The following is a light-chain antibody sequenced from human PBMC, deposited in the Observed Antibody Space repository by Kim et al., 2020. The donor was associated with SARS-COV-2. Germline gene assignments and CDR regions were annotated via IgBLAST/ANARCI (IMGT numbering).Light chain of an antibody. CDR2: KDT. CDR1: AWAEQY. J-gene: IGLJ2*01. CDR3: QSADSSGVV. V-gene: IGLV3-25*03. Sequence: SGPPGRAAGIPGAGDAWAEQYAYWDQQKAGRAPVLVIYKDTERPSGIPERFSGSRSGTTATLTISGVQAEDEADYYCQSADSSGVVFGGGTQLTVL.